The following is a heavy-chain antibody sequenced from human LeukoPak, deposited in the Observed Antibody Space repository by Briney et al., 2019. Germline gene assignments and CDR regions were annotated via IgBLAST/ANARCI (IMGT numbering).Heavy chain of an antibody. D-gene: IGHD3-10*01. CDR3: ARDGEDFVRNFDY. CDR1: GFTFSDYY. Sequence: GGSLRHSCAASGFTFSDYYMSWIRQAPGKGLEWVSYISSSGSTIYYADSVKGRFTISRDNAKNSLYLQMNSLRAEDTAVYYCARDGEDFVRNFDYWGQGTLVTVSS. J-gene: IGHJ4*02. CDR2: ISSSGSTI. V-gene: IGHV3-11*01.